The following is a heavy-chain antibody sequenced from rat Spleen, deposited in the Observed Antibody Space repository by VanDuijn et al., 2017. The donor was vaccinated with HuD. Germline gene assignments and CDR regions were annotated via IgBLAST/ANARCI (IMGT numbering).Heavy chain of an antibody. Sequence: EVQLVESGGGLVQPGRSLKFSCAASGFTFSDYNMAWVRQAPKKGLEWVASISPSGGSTYYRDSVKGRFTVSRHDAKSTLYLQMDSLRSEDTATYYCTRGGNYDFDYWGQGVMVTVSS. V-gene: IGHV5S23*01. CDR2: ISPSGGST. CDR1: GFTFSDYN. D-gene: IGHD1-10*01. CDR3: TRGGNYDFDY. J-gene: IGHJ2*01.